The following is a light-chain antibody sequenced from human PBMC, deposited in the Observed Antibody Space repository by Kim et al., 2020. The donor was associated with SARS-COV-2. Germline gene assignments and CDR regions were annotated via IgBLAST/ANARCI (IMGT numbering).Light chain of an antibody. Sequence: PGKTARITCGGNNIGSKSVHWYQQKPGQAPVLVIYYDSDRPSGIPERFSGSNSGNTATLTISRVEAGDEADYYCQVWDSSSDQAVFGGGTQLTVL. CDR1: NIGSKS. CDR2: YDS. V-gene: IGLV3-21*04. J-gene: IGLJ7*01. CDR3: QVWDSSSDQAV.